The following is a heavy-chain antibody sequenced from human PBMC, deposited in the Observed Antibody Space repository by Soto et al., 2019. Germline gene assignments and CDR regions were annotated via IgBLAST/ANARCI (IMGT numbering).Heavy chain of an antibody. CDR2: IYYSGST. V-gene: IGHV4-59*01. Sequence: SETLSLTCTVSGGSISSYYWSWIRQPPGKGLEWIGYIYYSGSTNYNPSLKSRVTISVDTSKNQFSLKLSSVTAADTAVYYCAREAGGAARGYYGMDVWGKGTTVTVSS. D-gene: IGHD6-6*01. CDR1: GGSISSYY. J-gene: IGHJ6*04. CDR3: AREAGGAARGYYGMDV.